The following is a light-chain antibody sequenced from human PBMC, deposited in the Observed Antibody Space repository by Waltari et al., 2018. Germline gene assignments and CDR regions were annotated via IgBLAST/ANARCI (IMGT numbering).Light chain of an antibody. CDR1: QSVLYSSNNKNY. J-gene: IGKJ1*01. CDR2: WAS. V-gene: IGKV4-1*01. CDR3: QQYYSTPRT. Sequence: DIVMTQSPDSLAVSLGERATINCKSSQSVLYSSNNKNYLALYQQKPEQPPKLLIYWASTRESGVPDRFSGSGSGTDFTLTISSLQAEDVAVYYCQQYYSTPRTFSQGTKVEIK.